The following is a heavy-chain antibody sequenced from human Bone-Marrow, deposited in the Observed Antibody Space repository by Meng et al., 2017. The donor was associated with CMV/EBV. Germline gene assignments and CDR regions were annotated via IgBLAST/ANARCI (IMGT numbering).Heavy chain of an antibody. Sequence: GGSLRLSCAASGFTFSDYYMSWIRQAPGKGLEWVSYISSSGSTIYYADSVKGRFTISRDNAKNSLYLQMNSLRAEDTAVYYCAQAYQLRNYYGMDVWGQGTTVTVSS. D-gene: IGHD2-2*01. CDR3: AQAYQLRNYYGMDV. CDR2: ISSSGSTI. CDR1: GFTFSDYY. J-gene: IGHJ6*02. V-gene: IGHV3-11*04.